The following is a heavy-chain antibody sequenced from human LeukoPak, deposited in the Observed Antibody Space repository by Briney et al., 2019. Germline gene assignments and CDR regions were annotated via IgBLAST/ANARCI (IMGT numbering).Heavy chain of an antibody. Sequence: GGSLRLSCAASGFTFSSYAMSWVRQAPGKGLEWVSAISGSGGSTYYADSVKGRFTISRDNSKNTLYLQMNSLRAEDTAVYYCARGSEWELRGPFDYWGQGTLVTVSS. CDR3: ARGSEWELRGPFDY. J-gene: IGHJ4*02. V-gene: IGHV3-23*01. CDR2: ISGSGGST. CDR1: GFTFSSYA. D-gene: IGHD1-26*01.